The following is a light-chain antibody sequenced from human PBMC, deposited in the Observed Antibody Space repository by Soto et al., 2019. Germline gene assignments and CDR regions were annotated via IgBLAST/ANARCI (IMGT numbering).Light chain of an antibody. CDR1: QRVSSSY. CDR2: GAS. J-gene: IGKJ2*01. V-gene: IGKV3-20*01. CDR3: QQYGSSPPSYT. Sequence: EIVLTQSPGTLSLSPGERATLSCRASQRVSSSYLAWYQQKPGQAPRLLIYGASRRATGIPDRFSGSGSGTGFTLTISRLEPEDFAVYYCQQYGSSPPSYTFGQGTKLEIQ.